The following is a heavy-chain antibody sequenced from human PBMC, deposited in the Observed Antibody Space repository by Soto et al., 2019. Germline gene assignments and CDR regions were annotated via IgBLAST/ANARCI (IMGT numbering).Heavy chain of an antibody. CDR2: IIPILGIA. CDR3: ARGWYSRYDYYGMDV. V-gene: IGHV1-69*02. Sequence: QVQLVQSGAEVKKPGSSVKVSCTASGGTFSSYTISWVRQAPGQGLEWMGRIIPILGIANYAQKFQGRVTITADKSTSTAYMELSSLRSEDTAVYYCARGWYSRYDYYGMDVWGQVTTVTVAS. J-gene: IGHJ6*02. CDR1: GGTFSSYT. D-gene: IGHD6-19*01.